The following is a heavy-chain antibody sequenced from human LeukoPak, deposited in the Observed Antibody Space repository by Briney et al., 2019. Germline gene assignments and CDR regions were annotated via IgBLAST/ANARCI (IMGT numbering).Heavy chain of an antibody. CDR2: IYYSGST. Sequence: PSQTLSLTCTVSGGSISSGDYYWSWIRQPPGKGLEWIGYIYYSGSTYYNPSLKSRVTISVDTSKNQFSLKLSSVTAADTAVYYCARHGGFTIPSDWFDPWGQGTLVTVSS. D-gene: IGHD3-9*01. CDR1: GGSISSGDYY. V-gene: IGHV4-30-4*08. CDR3: ARHGGFTIPSDWFDP. J-gene: IGHJ5*02.